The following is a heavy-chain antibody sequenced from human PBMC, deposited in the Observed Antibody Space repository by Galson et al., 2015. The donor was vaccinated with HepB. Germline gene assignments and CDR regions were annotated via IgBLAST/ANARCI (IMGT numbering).Heavy chain of an antibody. J-gene: IGHJ4*01. V-gene: IGHV3-9*01. CDR3: ARGGIKMGYDY. Sequence: SLRLSCAASGFTFDDYAMHWVRQAPGKGLEWVSGISWNSGSIGYADSVKGRFTVSRDNSKNTVYLQMNSLRVEDTALYYCARGGIKMGYDYWGHGTLVTISS. D-gene: IGHD1-14*01. CDR2: ISWNSGSI. CDR1: GFTFDDYA.